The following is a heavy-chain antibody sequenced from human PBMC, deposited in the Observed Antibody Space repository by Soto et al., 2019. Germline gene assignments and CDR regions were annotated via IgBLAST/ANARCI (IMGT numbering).Heavy chain of an antibody. CDR1: GGSISSYY. CDR2: IYYSGST. J-gene: IGHJ6*03. D-gene: IGHD3-3*01. Sequence: PSETLSLTCTVSGGSISSYYWSWIRQPPGKGLEWIGYIYYSGSTNYNPSLKSRVTISVDTSKNQFSLKLSSVTAADTAVYYCARHDQYYDFWSPRDKAYYYYYMDVWGKGTTVTV. V-gene: IGHV4-59*08. CDR3: ARHDQYYDFWSPRDKAYYYYYMDV.